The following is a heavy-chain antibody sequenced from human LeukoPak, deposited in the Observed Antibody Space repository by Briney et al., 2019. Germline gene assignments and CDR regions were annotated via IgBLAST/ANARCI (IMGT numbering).Heavy chain of an antibody. J-gene: IGHJ3*02. D-gene: IGHD3-16*01. CDR1: GFTFSSYA. CDR2: ISGSGGST. Sequence: PGGSLRLSCAASGFTFSSYAVSWVRQAPGKGLEWVSAISGSGGSTYYADSVKGRFTISRDNSKNTLYLQMNSLRAEDTAVYYCAKDRRYVNDAFDIWGQGTMVTVSS. V-gene: IGHV3-23*01. CDR3: AKDRRYVNDAFDI.